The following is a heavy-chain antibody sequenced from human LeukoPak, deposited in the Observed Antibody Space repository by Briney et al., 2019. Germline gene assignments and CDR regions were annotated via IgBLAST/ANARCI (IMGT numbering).Heavy chain of an antibody. V-gene: IGHV4-59*12. D-gene: IGHD5-18*01. Sequence: SETLSLTCIVSGGSISGYYWSWIRQPPGRGLEWIGYISDTGTSIYNPTLKNRLSMLVDTSKNHFYLNLTSVTAADTAVYYCARSGYSYGTFDYWGQGTLVTVSS. CDR2: ISDTGTS. CDR3: ARSGYSYGTFDY. CDR1: GGSISGYY. J-gene: IGHJ4*02.